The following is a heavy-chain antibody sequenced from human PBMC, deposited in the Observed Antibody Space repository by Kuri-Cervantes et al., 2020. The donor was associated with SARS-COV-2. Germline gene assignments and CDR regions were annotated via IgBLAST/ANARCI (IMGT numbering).Heavy chain of an antibody. CDR1: GYTFTSYD. CDR2: MNPNSGNT. J-gene: IGHJ6*02. V-gene: IGHV1-8*01. Sequence: ASVKVSCKASGYTFTSYDINWVRQATGQGLEWMGWMNPNSGNTGYAQKFQGRVTMTRNTPISTAYMELSSLRSEDTAVYYCARVLWGAVASYYYYYGMDVWGQGTTVTVSS. CDR3: ARVLWGAVASYYYYYGMDV. D-gene: IGHD6-19*01.